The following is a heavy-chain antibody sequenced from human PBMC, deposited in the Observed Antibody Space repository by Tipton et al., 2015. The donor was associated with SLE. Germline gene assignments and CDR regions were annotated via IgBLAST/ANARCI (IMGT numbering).Heavy chain of an antibody. CDR3: SRGRNNFRY. J-gene: IGHJ4*02. D-gene: IGHD1-1*01. Sequence: SLRLSCAASGFTFSSYGMHWVRQAPGKGLEWVAVISSDGSVKYFADSVEGRFTISRDNAKNSLFLQMNSLRAEDTAVYYCSRGRNNFRYWGQGTLVTVSS. CDR1: GFTFSSYG. V-gene: IGHV3-30*03. CDR2: ISSDGSVK.